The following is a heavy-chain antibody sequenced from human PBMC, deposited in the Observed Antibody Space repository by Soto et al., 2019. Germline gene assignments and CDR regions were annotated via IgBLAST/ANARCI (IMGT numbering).Heavy chain of an antibody. D-gene: IGHD6-19*01. Sequence: PGGSLRLSCAASGFTLSSYWMHWVRQAPGKGLEWVAKIKQDGSEKYYVDSVKGRFTISRDDAKNSLYLQMNSLRAEDMAVYYRARALSAVSALWGQGTLVTVSS. CDR1: GFTLSSYW. CDR2: IKQDGSEK. CDR3: ARALSAVSAL. V-gene: IGHV3-7*04. J-gene: IGHJ4*02.